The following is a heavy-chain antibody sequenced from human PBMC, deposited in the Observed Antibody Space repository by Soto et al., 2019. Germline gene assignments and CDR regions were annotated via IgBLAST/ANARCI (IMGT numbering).Heavy chain of an antibody. CDR2: ISSSSSTI. V-gene: IGHV3-48*02. CDR3: ARDRAGQYYGSGSYYKGHDAFDI. D-gene: IGHD3-10*01. J-gene: IGHJ3*02. Sequence: GGSLRLSCAASGFTFSSYSMNWVRQAPGKGLEWVSYISSSSSTIYYADSVKGRFTISRDNAKNSLYLQMNSLRDEDTAVYYCARDRAGQYYGSGSYYKGHDAFDIWGQGTMVTVSS. CDR1: GFTFSSYS.